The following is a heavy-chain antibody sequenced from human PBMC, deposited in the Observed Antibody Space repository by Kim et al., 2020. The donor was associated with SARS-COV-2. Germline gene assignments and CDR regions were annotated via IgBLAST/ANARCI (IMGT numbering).Heavy chain of an antibody. D-gene: IGHD3-22*01. J-gene: IGHJ4*02. CDR1: GFTFSSYA. CDR3: ARDPYYDSPSSPYYFDY. V-gene: IGHV3-30*04. CDR2: ISYDGSNK. Sequence: GESLRLSCAASGFTFSSYAMHWVRQAPGKGLEWVAVISYDGSNKYYADSVKGRFTISRDNSKNTLYLQMNSLRAEDTAVYYCARDPYYDSPSSPYYFDYWGQGTLVTVSS.